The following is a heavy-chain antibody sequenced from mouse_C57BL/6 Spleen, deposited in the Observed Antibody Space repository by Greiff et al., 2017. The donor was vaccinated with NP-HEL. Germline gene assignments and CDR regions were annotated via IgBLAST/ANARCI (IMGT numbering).Heavy chain of an antibody. D-gene: IGHD2-5*01. V-gene: IGHV1-55*01. CDR1: GYTFTSYW. Sequence: QVQLQQPGAELVKPGASVKMSCKASGYTFTSYWITWVKQRPGQGLEWIGDIYPGSGSTNYNEKFKSKATLTVDTSSSTAYMQLSSLTSEDSAVYYCARGGYYSNYVGDRDYWGQGTSVTVSS. CDR2: IYPGSGST. CDR3: ARGGYYSNYVGDRDY. J-gene: IGHJ4*01.